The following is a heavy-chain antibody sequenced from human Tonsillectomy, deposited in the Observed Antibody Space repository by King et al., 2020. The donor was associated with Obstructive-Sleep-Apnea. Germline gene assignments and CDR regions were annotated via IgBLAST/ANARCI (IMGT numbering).Heavy chain of an antibody. J-gene: IGHJ6*02. D-gene: IGHD6-19*01. CDR3: ARESPVAGSLRGLRYYGMDV. V-gene: IGHV4-39*07. CDR2: MYYSGSS. CDR1: DGSISSTNSY. Sequence: QLQESGPGLVKPSETLSLTCTVSDGSISSTNSYWGWIRQPPGKGLEWIGSMYYSGSSYYNPSLKSRVTISIATSKNQFSLKLGSVTAADTAVYYCARESPVAGSLRGLRYYGMDVWGQGTTVTVSS.